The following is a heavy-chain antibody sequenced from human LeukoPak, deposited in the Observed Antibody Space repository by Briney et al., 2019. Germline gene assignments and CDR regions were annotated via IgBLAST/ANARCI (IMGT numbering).Heavy chain of an antibody. CDR2: ISAYNGNT. D-gene: IGHD2-15*01. V-gene: IGHV1-18*01. J-gene: IGHJ6*03. CDR1: GYTFTSYG. Sequence: GSSVKVSCKASGYTFTSYGISWVRQAPGQGLEWMGWISAYNGNTNYAQKLQGRVTMTTDTSTSTAYMELRSLRSDDTAVYYCARVVVAATAYYYYYMDVWGKGTTVTVSS. CDR3: ARVVVAATAYYYYYMDV.